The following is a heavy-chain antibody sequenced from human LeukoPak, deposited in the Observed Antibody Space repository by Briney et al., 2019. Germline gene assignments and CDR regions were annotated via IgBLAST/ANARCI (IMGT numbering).Heavy chain of an antibody. CDR1: GGSISSSSYY. J-gene: IGHJ3*02. CDR3: ASPLRPEEAFDI. V-gene: IGHV4-39*01. CDR2: IYYSGST. Sequence: SETLSLTCTVSGGSISSSSYYWGWIRQPPGKGLEWIGSIYYSGSTYYNPSLKSRVTISVDTSKNQFSLKLSSVTAADTAVYYCASPLRPEEAFDIWGQGTMVTVSS.